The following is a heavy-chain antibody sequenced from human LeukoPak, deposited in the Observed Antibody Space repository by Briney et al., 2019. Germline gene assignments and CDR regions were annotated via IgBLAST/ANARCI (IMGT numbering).Heavy chain of an antibody. V-gene: IGHV4-59*01. Sequence: PSETLSLTCTVSGGSISSYYWSWIRQPPGKGLEWSGYIYYSGSTNYNPSLKSRVTISVDTSKNQFSLKLSSVTAADTAVYYCARGQKYRNGYTVTELGSGYFAYWGQGTLVTVSS. CDR3: ARGQKYRNGYTVTELGSGYFAY. CDR1: GGSISSYY. CDR2: IYYSGST. D-gene: IGHD5-18*01. J-gene: IGHJ4*02.